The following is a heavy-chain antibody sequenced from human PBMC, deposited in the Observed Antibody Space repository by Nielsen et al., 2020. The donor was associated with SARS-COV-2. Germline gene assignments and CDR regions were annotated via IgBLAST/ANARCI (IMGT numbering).Heavy chain of an antibody. D-gene: IGHD3-9*01. V-gene: IGHV3-23*01. Sequence: GGSLRLSCAASGFSFSSYAMTWVRQAPGKGLKWVSTLSGSSESTYYADSVKGRFTISRDNSKNTLDLQMNSLRGEDTAVYYCASCKGDGKYFDCEGFDYWGQGTLVTVSS. CDR1: GFSFSSYA. J-gene: IGHJ4*02. CDR3: ASCKGDGKYFDCEGFDY. CDR2: LSGSSEST.